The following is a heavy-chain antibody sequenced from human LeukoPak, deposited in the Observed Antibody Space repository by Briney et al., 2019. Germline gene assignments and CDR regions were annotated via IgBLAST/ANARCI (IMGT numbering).Heavy chain of an antibody. CDR3: ARVGLYCSSTSCPEN. D-gene: IGHD2-2*01. CDR1: GYTFTSYY. Sequence: ASVTVSCKASGYTFTSYYMHWVRQAPGQGLEWMGIINPSGGSTSYAQKFQGRVTMTRDTSTSTVYMELSSLRSEDTAVYYCARVGLYCSSTSCPENWGQGTLVTVSS. CDR2: INPSGGST. J-gene: IGHJ4*02. V-gene: IGHV1-46*01.